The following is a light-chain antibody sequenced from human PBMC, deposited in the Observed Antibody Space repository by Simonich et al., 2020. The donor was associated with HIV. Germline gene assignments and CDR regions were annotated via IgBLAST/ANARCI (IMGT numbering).Light chain of an antibody. CDR3: QQDYNLPMYT. V-gene: IGKV3D-15*01. Sequence: EIVMTQSPATLSVSPGERATLTCRASKSVSSNLAWYPQKPGQAPRLLIYGASTRATSIPARFSGSGSGTDFTLTISSLQPEDFAVYYCQQDYNLPMYTFGQGTKLEIK. CDR1: KSVSSN. J-gene: IGKJ2*01. CDR2: GAS.